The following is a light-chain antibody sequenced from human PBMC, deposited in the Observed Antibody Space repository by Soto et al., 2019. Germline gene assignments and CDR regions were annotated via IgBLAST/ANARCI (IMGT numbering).Light chain of an antibody. CDR3: QQRSNYPPEIT. CDR2: DTS. V-gene: IGKV3-11*01. Sequence: ELVLIQSPATLSLSPGERASLSCRASQSVSSSLAWYQPKPGQAPRLLIYDTSNRATGIPARFSGSGSGTGFTLTISSLEPEDFAVYYCQQRSNYPPEITFGQGTRLEI. J-gene: IGKJ5*01. CDR1: QSVSSS.